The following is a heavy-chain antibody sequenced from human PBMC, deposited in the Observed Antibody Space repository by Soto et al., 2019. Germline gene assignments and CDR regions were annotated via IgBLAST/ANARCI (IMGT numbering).Heavy chain of an antibody. CDR3: ARDLPLWYSYGPFDY. CDR2: ISYDGSNK. CDR1: GFTFSSYA. Sequence: QVQLVESGGGVVQPGRSLRLSCAASGFTFSSYAMHWVRQAPGKGLEWVAGISYDGSNKYYADSVKGRLPISRDNSKNTLYLQMNSLRAEDTAVYYCARDLPLWYSYGPFDYWGQGALVTVSS. J-gene: IGHJ4*02. D-gene: IGHD5-18*01. V-gene: IGHV3-30-3*01.